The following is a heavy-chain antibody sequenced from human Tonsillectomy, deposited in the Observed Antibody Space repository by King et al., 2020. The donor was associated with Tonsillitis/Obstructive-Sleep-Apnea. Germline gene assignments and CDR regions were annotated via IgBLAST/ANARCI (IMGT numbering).Heavy chain of an antibody. V-gene: IGHV4-59*01. J-gene: IGHJ6*03. CDR2: IYSSGST. CDR1: GGSISSYY. CDR3: ARVIRYASSYFYYSYMDV. Sequence: VQLQESGPGLVKPSETLSLTCSVSGGSISSYYWSWIRQPPGKGLEWIGYIYSSGSTNYNPSLKSRVTISVDTSKNQFSLRLSSVTAADTAVYYCARVIRYASSYFYYSYMDVWGKGTTVTVSS. D-gene: IGHD2-2*01.